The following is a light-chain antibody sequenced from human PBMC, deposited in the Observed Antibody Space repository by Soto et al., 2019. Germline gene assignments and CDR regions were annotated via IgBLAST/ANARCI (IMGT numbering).Light chain of an antibody. J-gene: IGLJ1*01. CDR2: DVN. V-gene: IGLV2-14*01. CDR3: SSYTSSNTLV. CDR1: SSDVGGYNY. Sequence: QSALTQPASVSGSPGQSITISCTGTSSDVGGYNYVSWYQQHPGKAPKLMIYDVNNRPSGVSNRFSGSKSGNTASLTISVLQAEDVADYYCSSYTSSNTLVFGTGTKLTVL.